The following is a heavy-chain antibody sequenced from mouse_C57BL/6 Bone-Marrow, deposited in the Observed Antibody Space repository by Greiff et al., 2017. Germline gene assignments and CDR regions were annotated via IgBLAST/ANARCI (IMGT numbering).Heavy chain of an antibody. CDR1: GFTFSDFY. V-gene: IGHV7-1*01. CDR2: SRNKANDYTT. CDR3: ARDAGDWYFEV. Sequence: EVKVVESGGGLVQSGRSLRLSCATSGFTFSDFYMEWVRQAPGKGLEWIAASRNKANDYTTEYSASVKGRFIVSRDTSQSLLYLHMNARRAEDTASYYCARDAGDWYFEVWGAGTTVTVTS. J-gene: IGHJ1*01.